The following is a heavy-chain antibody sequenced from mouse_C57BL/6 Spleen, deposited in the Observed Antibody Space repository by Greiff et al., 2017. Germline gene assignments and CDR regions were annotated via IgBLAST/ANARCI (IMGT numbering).Heavy chain of an antibody. CDR2: INTSYGST. CDR1: GYSFTDYN. J-gene: IGHJ2*01. V-gene: IGHV1-39*01. Sequence: EVQLQQSGPELVKPGASVKISCKASGYSFTDYNMNWVKQSNGKSLEWIGAINTSYGSTGYTQKFKGKDTLAVDQSTNTAYMQINSLTSEDSAVYYCARDHYGSSYFDYWGQGTTLTVSS. D-gene: IGHD1-1*01. CDR3: ARDHYGSSYFDY.